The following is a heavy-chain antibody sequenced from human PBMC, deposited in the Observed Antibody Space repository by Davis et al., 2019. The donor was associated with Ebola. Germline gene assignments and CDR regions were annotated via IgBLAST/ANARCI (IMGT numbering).Heavy chain of an antibody. D-gene: IGHD3-3*01. J-gene: IGHJ6*02. Sequence: MPSETLSLTCAVSGGSISSGGYSWSWIRQPPGKGLEWIGYIYHSGSTNYNPSLKSRVTISVDTSKNQFSLKLSSVTAADTAVYYCARTNDFWSGEGYYYYYGMDVWGQGTTVTVSS. CDR1: GGSISSGGYS. CDR2: IYHSGST. CDR3: ARTNDFWSGEGYYYYYGMDV. V-gene: IGHV4-30-2*01.